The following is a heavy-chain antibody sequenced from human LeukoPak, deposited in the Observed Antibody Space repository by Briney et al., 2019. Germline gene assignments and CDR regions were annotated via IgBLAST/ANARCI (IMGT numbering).Heavy chain of an antibody. V-gene: IGHV4-38-2*02. D-gene: IGHD3-10*01. J-gene: IGHJ4*02. CDR2: IYHSGST. CDR3: ASHYYGSGSLSDY. CDR1: GYSISSGYY. Sequence: SETLSLTCTVSGYSISSGYYWGWIRQPPGKGLEWIGSIYHSGSTNYNPSLKSRVTISVDTSKNQFSLKLSSVTAADTAVYYCASHYYGSGSLSDYWGQGTLVTVSS.